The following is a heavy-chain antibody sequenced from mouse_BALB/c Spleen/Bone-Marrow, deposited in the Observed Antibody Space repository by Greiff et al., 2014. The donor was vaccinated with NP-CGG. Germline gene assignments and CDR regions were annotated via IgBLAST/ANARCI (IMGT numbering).Heavy chain of an antibody. Sequence: VQLKESGPDLVKPSQSLSLTCTVTGYSITSGYSWHWIRQFPGNKLEWMGYIHYSGSTNYNPSLKSRNSITRDTSKNHFFLQLNSVTTEDTATYYCARREGNHAAWFAYWGQGTLVTVSA. CDR2: IHYSGST. V-gene: IGHV3-1*02. J-gene: IGHJ3*01. D-gene: IGHD2-1*01. CDR3: ARREGNHAAWFAY. CDR1: GYSITSGYS.